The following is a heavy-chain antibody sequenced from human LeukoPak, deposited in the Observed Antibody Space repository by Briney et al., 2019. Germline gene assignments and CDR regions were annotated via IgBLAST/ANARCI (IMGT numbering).Heavy chain of an antibody. D-gene: IGHD5-12*01. CDR3: ARRAGGYSGYDYDY. J-gene: IGHJ4*02. Sequence: PSQTLSLTCTVSGGSISSGSYYWSWIRRPAGKGLEWIGRIYTSGSTNYNPSLKSRVTISVDTSKNQFSLKLNSVTAADTAVYYCARRAGGYSGYDYDYWGQGTLVTVSS. V-gene: IGHV4-61*02. CDR2: IYTSGST. CDR1: GGSISSGSYY.